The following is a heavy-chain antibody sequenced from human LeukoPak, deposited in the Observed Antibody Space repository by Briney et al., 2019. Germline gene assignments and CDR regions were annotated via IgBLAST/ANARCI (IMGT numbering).Heavy chain of an antibody. J-gene: IGHJ4*02. Sequence: GSLRLSCAASGFTLSNYWMHWVRQAPGKGLVWVSRIKSDGSWTNYADSVKGRFTISRDNAKRTLYLQMNSLRAEDTAVYYCAKERGVDIVATGPFDYWGQGTLVTVSS. V-gene: IGHV3-74*01. CDR2: IKSDGSWT. CDR1: GFTLSNYW. D-gene: IGHD5-12*01. CDR3: AKERGVDIVATGPFDY.